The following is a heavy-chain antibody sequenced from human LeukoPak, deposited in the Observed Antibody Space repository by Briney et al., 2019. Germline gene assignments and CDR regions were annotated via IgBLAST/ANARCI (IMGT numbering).Heavy chain of an antibody. CDR2: INHRGST. D-gene: IGHD6-13*01. CDR3: ARFDSSSWYVDY. V-gene: IGHV4-34*01. CDR1: GGSFSGYY. J-gene: IGHJ4*02. Sequence: SETLSLTCAVYGGSFSGYYWSWIRQPPGKGLEWIGEINHRGSTNYNPSLKSRVTISVDRSKNQFSLKLSSVTAADTAVYYCARFDSSSWYVDYWGQGTLVTVSS.